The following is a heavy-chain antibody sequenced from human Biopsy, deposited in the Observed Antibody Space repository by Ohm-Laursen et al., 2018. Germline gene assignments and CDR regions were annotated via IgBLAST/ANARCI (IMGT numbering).Heavy chain of an antibody. CDR1: GGSISNYF. Sequence: GTLSLTWAVSGGSISNYFWTWIRQPPGKGLEWIGYFRFEDRTSYNSSFKSRVTISADTSKNQFSLRLSSVTAADTAVYYCALGGGSYVNFDYWGQGTLVTVSS. D-gene: IGHD1-26*01. V-gene: IGHV4-59*01. J-gene: IGHJ4*02. CDR3: ALGGGSYVNFDY. CDR2: FRFEDRT.